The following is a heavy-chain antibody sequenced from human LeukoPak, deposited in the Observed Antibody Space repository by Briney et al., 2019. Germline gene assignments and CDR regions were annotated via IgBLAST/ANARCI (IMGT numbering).Heavy chain of an antibody. CDR3: ARDRRPYSYGPVDY. V-gene: IGHV1-18*01. D-gene: IGHD5-18*01. J-gene: IGHJ4*02. CDR2: ISAYNGNT. CDR1: GYTFTIYG. Sequence: ASVKVSCKASGYTFTIYGISWVRQAPGQGLEWMGWISAYNGNTNYAQKLQGRVTMTTDTSTSTAYMELRSLRSDDTAVYYCARDRRPYSYGPVDYWGQGTLVTVSS.